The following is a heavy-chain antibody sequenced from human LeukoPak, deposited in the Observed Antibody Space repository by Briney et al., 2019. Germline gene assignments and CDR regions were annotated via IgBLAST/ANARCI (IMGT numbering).Heavy chain of an antibody. CDR1: GFTFRTYW. CDR3: ARGFSYNHFDY. J-gene: IGHJ4*02. CDR2: INSDGSTT. Sequence: GGSLRLSCAASGFTFRTYWMHWVRQAPGKGLVWVSHINSDGSTTNYADSVKGRFTISRDNAKNTLSLQINSLRVDDTAVYYCARGFSYNHFDYWGQGTRVTVSS. V-gene: IGHV3-74*01. D-gene: IGHD5-24*01.